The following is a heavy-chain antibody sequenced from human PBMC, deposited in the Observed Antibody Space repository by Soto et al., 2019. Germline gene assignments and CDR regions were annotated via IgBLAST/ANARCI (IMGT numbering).Heavy chain of an antibody. V-gene: IGHV3-9*01. D-gene: IGHD6-13*01. CDR2: INYNSGSV. CDR3: AKDISLRGWVYLVVEY. J-gene: IGHJ4*02. CDR1: GFTFDVYA. Sequence: EVQLVESGGGWVQPGRSLRLSCAASGFTFDVYAMHWVGQAPGKGLEWVTGINYNSGSVGYADSVKGRFTISRDNAKNSLHLQMNSLRAEDTAVYYCAKDISLRGWVYLVVEYWGQGTLVTVSP.